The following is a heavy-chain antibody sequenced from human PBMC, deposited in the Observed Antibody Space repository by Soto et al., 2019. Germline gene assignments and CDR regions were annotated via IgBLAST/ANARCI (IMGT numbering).Heavy chain of an antibody. D-gene: IGHD3-16*01. CDR2: ILYDGSNK. CDR1: GFTFRSYA. V-gene: IGHV3-30*14. J-gene: IGHJ4*02. CDR3: ARDPWAADY. Sequence: GGSLRLSCAASGFTFRSYAMHWVRQAPGKGLEWVAVILYDGSNKYYADSVKGRFTISRDNSKNTVNLQMNSLRAEDTAVYYCARDPWAADYWGQGTLVTVSS.